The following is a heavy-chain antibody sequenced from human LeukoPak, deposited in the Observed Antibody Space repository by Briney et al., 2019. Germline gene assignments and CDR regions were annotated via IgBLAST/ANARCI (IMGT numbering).Heavy chain of an antibody. D-gene: IGHD5-12*01. CDR2: IIPIFGTA. J-gene: IGHJ5*02. CDR3: ARDQRGGYSGYDLLSWFDP. CDR1: GGTFSSYA. V-gene: IGHV1-69*05. Sequence: SVKVSCKASGGTFSSYAISWVRQAPGQGLEWMGRIIPIFGTANYAQKFQGRVTITTDESTSTAYMELSSLRSEDTAVYYCARDQRGGYSGYDLLSWFDPWGQGTLVTVSS.